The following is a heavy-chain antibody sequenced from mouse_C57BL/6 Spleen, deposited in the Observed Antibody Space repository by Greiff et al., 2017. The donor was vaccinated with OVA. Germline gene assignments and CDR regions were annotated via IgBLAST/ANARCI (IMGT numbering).Heavy chain of an antibody. V-gene: IGHV5-9-1*02. D-gene: IGHD1-1*01. CDR2: ISSGGDYI. J-gene: IGHJ4*01. CDR3: TRVYYGSGGAMDY. CDR1: GFTFSSYA. Sequence: EVKLVESGEGLVKPGGSLKLSCAASGFTFSSYAMSWVRQTPEKRLEWVAYISSGGDYIYYADTVKGRFTISRDNARNTLYLQMSSLKSEDTAMYYCTRVYYGSGGAMDYWGQGTSVTVSS.